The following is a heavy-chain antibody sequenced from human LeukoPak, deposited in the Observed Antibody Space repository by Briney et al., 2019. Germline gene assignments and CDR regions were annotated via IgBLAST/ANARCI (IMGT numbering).Heavy chain of an antibody. CDR3: ARAQDTVTTTGYYYYGMDV. D-gene: IGHD4-17*01. Sequence: SETLCLTCTVSGGSISSGDYYWSWIRQPPGKGLEWIGYIYYSGSTYYNPSLKSRVTISVDTSKNQFSLKLSSVTAADTAVYYCARAQDTVTTTGYYYYGMDVWGQGTTVTVSS. J-gene: IGHJ6*02. V-gene: IGHV4-30-4*01. CDR2: IYYSGST. CDR1: GGSISSGDYY.